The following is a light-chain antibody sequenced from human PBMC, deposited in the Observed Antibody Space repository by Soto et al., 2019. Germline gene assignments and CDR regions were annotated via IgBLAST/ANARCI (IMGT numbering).Light chain of an antibody. Sequence: DLQMTQSPSSLSASVGDRVSITCRASQGINSWLAWYQQKPGSAPKLLIYTASTLQTGVPARFSGSGSGTDFTLTITDLQPEDFATYFCQQANTFPFTFGQGTRLEI. CDR1: QGINSW. V-gene: IGKV1D-12*01. CDR3: QQANTFPFT. J-gene: IGKJ2*01. CDR2: TAS.